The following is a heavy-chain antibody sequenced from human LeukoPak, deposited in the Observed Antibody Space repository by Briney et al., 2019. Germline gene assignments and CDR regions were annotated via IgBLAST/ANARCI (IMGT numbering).Heavy chain of an antibody. CDR3: ARGIAVAMSDY. J-gene: IGHJ4*02. CDR2: ISSSSSYI. CDR1: GFTFSSYT. D-gene: IGHD6-19*01. V-gene: IGHV3-21*01. Sequence: GGSLRLSCAASGFTFSSYTMNWVRQAPGKGLEWVSSISSSSSYIYYADSVKGRFTISRDNAKNSLYLQMNSLRAEDTAVYYCARGIAVAMSDYWGQGTLVTVSS.